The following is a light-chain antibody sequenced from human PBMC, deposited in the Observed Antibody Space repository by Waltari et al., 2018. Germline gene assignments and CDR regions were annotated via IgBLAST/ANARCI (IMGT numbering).Light chain of an antibody. Sequence: QSVLTQPPSASGTPGQRVTIPCSGSSSNIGSNYVYWYQQLPGTAPKLLIYRNSQRPSGVPDRFSGSKSGTSASLAISGLRSEDEADYYCAAWDDSLSGSWVFGGGTKLTVL. J-gene: IGLJ3*02. CDR3: AAWDDSLSGSWV. V-gene: IGLV1-47*01. CDR1: SSNIGSNY. CDR2: RNS.